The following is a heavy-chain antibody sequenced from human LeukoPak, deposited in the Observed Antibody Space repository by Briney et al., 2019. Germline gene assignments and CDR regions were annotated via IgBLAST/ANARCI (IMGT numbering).Heavy chain of an antibody. CDR3: ARETGTVPFHNVLTGRQDFYYYYIDV. CDR1: GGSISSSSYY. V-gene: IGHV4-39*02. Sequence: SETLSLTCTVSGGSISSSSYYWGWIRQPPGKGLGWIGSIYYSWRTYYNPSLKSRVTISVDTSKNQFSLKLSSVTAADTAVYYCARETGTVPFHNVLTGRQDFYYYYIDVWGKGATVTVSS. CDR2: IYYSWRT. D-gene: IGHD3-9*01. J-gene: IGHJ6*03.